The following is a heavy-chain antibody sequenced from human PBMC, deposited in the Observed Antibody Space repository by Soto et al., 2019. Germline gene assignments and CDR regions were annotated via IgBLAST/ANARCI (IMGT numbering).Heavy chain of an antibody. D-gene: IGHD3-22*01. J-gene: IGHJ3*02. CDR2: IWYDGSNK. Sequence: QVQLVESGGGVVQPGRSLRLSCAASGFTFSSYGMHWARQAPGKGLEWVAVIWYDGSNKYYADSVKGRFTISRDNSKNTLYLQMNSLRAEDTAVYYCTSADYYDSSGSRSHAFDIWGQGTMVTVSS. V-gene: IGHV3-33*01. CDR1: GFTFSSYG. CDR3: TSADYYDSSGSRSHAFDI.